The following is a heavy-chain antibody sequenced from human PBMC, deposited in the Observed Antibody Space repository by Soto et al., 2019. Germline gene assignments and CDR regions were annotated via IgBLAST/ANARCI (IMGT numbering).Heavy chain of an antibody. V-gene: IGHV4-61*08. CDR3: ARGGYSYGRDYGMDV. CDR1: GGSISSGDYY. D-gene: IGHD5-18*01. Sequence: PSETLSLTCTVSGGSISSGDYYWSWIRQPPGKGLEWIGYIYYSGSTNYNPSLKSRVTISVDTSKNQFSLKLTSVTAADTAVYYCARGGYSYGRDYGMDVWAKGPRSPSP. J-gene: IGHJ6*02. CDR2: IYYSGST.